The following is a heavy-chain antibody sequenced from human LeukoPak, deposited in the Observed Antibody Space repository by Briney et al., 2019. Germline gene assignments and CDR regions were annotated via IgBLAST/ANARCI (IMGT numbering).Heavy chain of an antibody. V-gene: IGHV3-7*01. CDR1: GFTFSSYW. CDR3: ARDSPNYYYYYYMDV. Sequence: TEGSPRLSCAASGFTFSSYWMSWVRQAPGKGLEWVANIKQDGSEKYYVDSVKGRFTISRDNAKNSLYLQMNSLRAEDTAVYYCARDSPNYYYYYYMDVWGKGTTVTVSS. CDR2: IKQDGSEK. J-gene: IGHJ6*03.